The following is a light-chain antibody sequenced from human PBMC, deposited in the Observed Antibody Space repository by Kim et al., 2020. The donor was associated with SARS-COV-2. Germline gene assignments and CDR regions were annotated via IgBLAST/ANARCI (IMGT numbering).Light chain of an antibody. J-gene: IGKJ1*01. V-gene: IGKV4-1*01. CDR1: QTVLSSSDNKNY. CDR3: QQYYATPPR. CDR2: WAS. Sequence: ANINCKSSQTVLSSSDNKNYLAWYQQKPGQPPKLLIYWASTRQSGVPDRFSGRGSGTDFTLTISSLQAEDVAEYYCQQYYATPPRFGQGTKVEIK.